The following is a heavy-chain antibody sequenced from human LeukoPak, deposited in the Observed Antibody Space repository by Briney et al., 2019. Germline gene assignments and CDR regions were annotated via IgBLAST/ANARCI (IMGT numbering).Heavy chain of an antibody. J-gene: IGHJ4*02. Sequence: ASVKVSCKASGYTFTSYGISWVRQAPGQGLEWMGWISAYNGSTNYAQKLQGRVTMTTDTSTSTAYMELRSLRSDDTAVYYCVWEVGATTRSYFDYWGQGTLVTVSS. CDR3: VWEVGATTRSYFDY. CDR2: ISAYNGST. CDR1: GYTFTSYG. D-gene: IGHD1-26*01. V-gene: IGHV1-18*01.